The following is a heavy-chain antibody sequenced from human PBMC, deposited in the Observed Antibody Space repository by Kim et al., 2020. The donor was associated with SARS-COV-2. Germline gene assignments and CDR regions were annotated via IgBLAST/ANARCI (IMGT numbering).Heavy chain of an antibody. CDR1: GGSFSGYY. D-gene: IGHD3-16*02. CDR3: ARLGPATVNPFDY. CDR2: INHSGST. V-gene: IGHV4-34*01. Sequence: SETLSLTCAVYGGSFSGYYWSWIRQPPGKGLEWIGEINHSGSTNYNPSLKSRVTISVDTSKNQFSLKLSSVTAADTAVYYCARLGPATVNPFDYWGQGTLVTVSS. J-gene: IGHJ4*02.